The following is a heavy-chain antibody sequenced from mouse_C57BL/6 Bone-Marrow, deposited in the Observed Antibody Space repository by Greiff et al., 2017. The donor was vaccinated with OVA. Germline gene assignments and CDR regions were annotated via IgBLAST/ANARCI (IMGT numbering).Heavy chain of an antibody. Sequence: QVQLQQSGAELVKPGASVKMSCKASGYTFTTYPIEWMKQNHGKSLEWIGNFHPYNDDTKYNEKFKGKATLTVEKSSSTVYLEISRLTSDDSAVYYCARRGYYDYDDGDYYAMDYWGQGTSVTVSS. V-gene: IGHV1-47*01. CDR3: ARRGYYDYDDGDYYAMDY. CDR1: GYTFTTYP. D-gene: IGHD2-4*01. J-gene: IGHJ4*01. CDR2: FHPYNDDT.